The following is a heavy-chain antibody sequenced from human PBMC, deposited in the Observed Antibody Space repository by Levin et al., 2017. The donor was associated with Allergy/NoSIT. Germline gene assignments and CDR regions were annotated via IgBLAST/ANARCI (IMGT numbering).Heavy chain of an antibody. J-gene: IGHJ4*02. D-gene: IGHD3-9*01. CDR1: GFIFSDYA. V-gene: IGHV3-23*01. CDR3: AKVRRYFDWSENDY. Sequence: QSGGSLRLSCAASGFIFSDYAMSWVRQAPGRGLEWVSMIGSSDGKTYYADSLKGRFTISRDNSKTTVYLQMNNLRAEDTAVYYCAKVRRYFDWSENDYWGRGVLVTVSS. CDR2: IGSSDGKT.